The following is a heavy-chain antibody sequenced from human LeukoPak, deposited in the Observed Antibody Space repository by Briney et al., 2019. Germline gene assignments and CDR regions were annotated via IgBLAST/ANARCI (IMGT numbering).Heavy chain of an antibody. CDR3: ARHPRSDYGDYVPHYNFDY. J-gene: IGHJ4*02. D-gene: IGHD4-17*01. V-gene: IGHV4-59*08. CDR1: GGSISNYY. CDR2: IYYSGST. Sequence: SETLSLTCTVSGGSISNYYWSWIRQPPGKGLEWIGYIYYSGSTNYNPSLKSRVTISVDTSKNQFSLKVRYVTAADSAVYYCARHPRSDYGDYVPHYNFDYWGQGTLVTVSS.